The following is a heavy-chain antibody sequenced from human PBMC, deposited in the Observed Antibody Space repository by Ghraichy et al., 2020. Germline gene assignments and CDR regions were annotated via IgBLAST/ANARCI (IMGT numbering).Heavy chain of an antibody. Sequence: SQTLALTCTVSGGSIRSAYYYWGWIRQPPGKGLEWIASIDYSGTTYYNPSLKSRVTMSVDTSKSQFSLKLTSVTAADTAVYYCSRLSLPVVVTATSPGSFDYWGQGTLVTVSS. D-gene: IGHD2-21*02. CDR3: SRLSLPVVVTATSPGSFDY. J-gene: IGHJ4*02. CDR2: IDYSGTT. V-gene: IGHV4-39*01. CDR1: GGSIRSAYYY.